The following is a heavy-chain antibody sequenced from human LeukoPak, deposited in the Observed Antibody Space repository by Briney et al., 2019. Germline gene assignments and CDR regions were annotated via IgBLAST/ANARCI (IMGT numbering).Heavy chain of an antibody. CDR3: AKDLGSSGFPDY. D-gene: IGHD6-19*01. CDR1: GFTFSSYG. Sequence: PGGSLRLSCAASGFTFSSYGMHWVRQAPGKGLEWVAVISYDGSNKYYADSVKGRFTISRDNSKNTLYLQMNSLRAEDTAVYYCAKDLGSSGFPDYWGQGTLVTVSS. CDR2: ISYDGSNK. J-gene: IGHJ4*02. V-gene: IGHV3-30*18.